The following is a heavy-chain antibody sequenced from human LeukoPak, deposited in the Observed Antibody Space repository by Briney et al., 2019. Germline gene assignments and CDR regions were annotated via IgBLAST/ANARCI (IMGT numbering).Heavy chain of an antibody. Sequence: PSETLSLTCAVSGYSISSGYYWGWIRQPPGKGLEWSGSLYHSGSTYYTPSLKSRVTMSVDTSKNQFSLKLSSVTAADTAVYYCARGYCSSTSCYYPWGQGTLVTVSS. CDR1: GYSISSGYY. CDR2: LYHSGST. D-gene: IGHD2-2*01. V-gene: IGHV4-38-2*01. J-gene: IGHJ5*02. CDR3: ARGYCSSTSCYYP.